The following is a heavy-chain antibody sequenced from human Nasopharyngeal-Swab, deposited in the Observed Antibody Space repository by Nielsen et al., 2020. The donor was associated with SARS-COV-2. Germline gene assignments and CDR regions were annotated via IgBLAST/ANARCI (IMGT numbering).Heavy chain of an antibody. CDR1: GYSFTSYC. V-gene: IGHV5-51*01. CDR3: ARPTRVLRYFDWFDI. CDR2: IYPGDSDT. J-gene: IGHJ3*02. Sequence: GESLKISCKGSGYSFTSYCIGWVRQMPGKGLEWMGIIYPGDSDTRYSPSFQGQVTISADKSISTAYLQWSSLKASDTAMYYCARPTRVLRYFDWFDIWGQGTMVTVSS. D-gene: IGHD3-9*01.